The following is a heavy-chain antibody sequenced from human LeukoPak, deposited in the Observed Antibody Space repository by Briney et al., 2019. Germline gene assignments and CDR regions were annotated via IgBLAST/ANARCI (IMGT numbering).Heavy chain of an antibody. Sequence: GASVKVSCKASGGTFSSYAISWVRQAPGQGLEWMGRIIPILGIANYAQKFQGRVTITADKSTSTAYMELSSLRSEDTAVYYCARDWFYYDSSGYYPSGYWGQGTLVTVSS. V-gene: IGHV1-69*04. CDR2: IIPILGIA. CDR3: ARDWFYYDSSGYYPSGY. D-gene: IGHD3-22*01. CDR1: GGTFSSYA. J-gene: IGHJ4*02.